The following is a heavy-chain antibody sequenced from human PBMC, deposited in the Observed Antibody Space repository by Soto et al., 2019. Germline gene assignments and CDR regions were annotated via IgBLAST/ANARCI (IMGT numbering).Heavy chain of an antibody. V-gene: IGHV3-23*01. CDR1: GFTFSSYA. CDR3: AKRRTYSSGWYEFDY. Sequence: GGSLRLSCVASGFTFSSYAMSWVRRAPGKGLEWVSAISAGGGSTYYADSVKGRFTISRDNSKNTLYLQMNTLRAEDTAVYYCAKRRTYSSGWYEFDYWGQATMVTGSS. CDR2: ISAGGGST. D-gene: IGHD6-19*01. J-gene: IGHJ4*02.